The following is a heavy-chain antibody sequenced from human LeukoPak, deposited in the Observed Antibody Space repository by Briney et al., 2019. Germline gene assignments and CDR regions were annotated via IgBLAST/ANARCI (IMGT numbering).Heavy chain of an antibody. D-gene: IGHD5-12*01. V-gene: IGHV3-33*01. CDR2: IWDDGNKK. J-gene: IGHJ4*02. Sequence: GGSLRLSCAASGFTFSSYAMHWVRQAPGKGLEWVALIWDDGNKKYFEDSVKGRFTISRDNSKNTLYLQMNSLRAEDTAVYYCARDRGYDPHYYFDYWGQGTLVT. CDR1: GFTFSSYA. CDR3: ARDRGYDPHYYFDY.